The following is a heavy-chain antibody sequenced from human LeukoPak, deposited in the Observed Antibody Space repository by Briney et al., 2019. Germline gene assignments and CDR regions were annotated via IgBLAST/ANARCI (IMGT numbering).Heavy chain of an antibody. J-gene: IGHJ6*04. D-gene: IGHD2-15*01. Sequence: ASVKVSCKASGYTFTSYGISWVRQAPGQGLEWMGWTSAYNGNTNYAQKLQGRVTMTTDTSTSTAYMELRSLRSDDTAVYYCARDIGVVVAASYGMDVWGKGTTVTVSS. CDR1: GYTFTSYG. V-gene: IGHV1-18*04. CDR3: ARDIGVVVAASYGMDV. CDR2: TSAYNGNT.